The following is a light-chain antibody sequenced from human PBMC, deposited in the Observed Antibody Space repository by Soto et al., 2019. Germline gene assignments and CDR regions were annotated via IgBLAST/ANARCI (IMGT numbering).Light chain of an antibody. J-gene: IGLJ1*01. Sequence: SYELTQPPSVSVAPGQTARISCGGNNIGRKSVHWYQQKPGRAPVVVVYDDSARPSGIPERFSGANSGDTATLTISRVESGDEADYSCHVWDSSSGHYIFGTGTKVTVL. CDR1: NIGRKS. CDR2: DDS. V-gene: IGLV3-21*02. CDR3: HVWDSSSGHYI.